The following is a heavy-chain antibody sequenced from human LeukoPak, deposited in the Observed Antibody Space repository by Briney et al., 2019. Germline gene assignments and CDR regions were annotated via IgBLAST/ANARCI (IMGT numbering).Heavy chain of an antibody. D-gene: IGHD4-17*01. Sequence: SETLSLTCAVYGGSFSGYYWSWIRQPPGKGLEWIGEINHSGSTNYSPSLKSRVTISVDSSKNQLSLKLSSVTAADTAVYYCAREGDYNFDYWGQGTLVTVSS. CDR3: AREGDYNFDY. J-gene: IGHJ4*02. CDR1: GGSFSGYY. V-gene: IGHV4-34*01. CDR2: INHSGST.